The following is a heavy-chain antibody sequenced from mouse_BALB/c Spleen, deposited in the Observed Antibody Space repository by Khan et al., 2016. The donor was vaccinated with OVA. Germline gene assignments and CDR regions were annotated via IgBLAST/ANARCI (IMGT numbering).Heavy chain of an antibody. V-gene: IGHV9-3-1*01. D-gene: IGHD1-1*01. Sequence: QIQLVQSGPELKKPGETVKISCKASGYTFTNYGMNWVKQAPGKGLKWMGWIYTYTGEPTYADDFKGRFAFSLEYSASTAYLQINNLTNEDTATXFCARGSSRAMDYWGQGTSVTVAS. CDR1: GYTFTNYG. CDR2: IYTYTGEP. J-gene: IGHJ4*01. CDR3: ARGSSRAMDY.